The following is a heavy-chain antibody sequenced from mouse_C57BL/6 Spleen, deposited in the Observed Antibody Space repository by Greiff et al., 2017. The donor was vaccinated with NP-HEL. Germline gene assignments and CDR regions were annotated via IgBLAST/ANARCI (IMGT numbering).Heavy chain of an antibody. D-gene: IGHD1-2*01. CDR3: ARGPTANVFAY. V-gene: IGHV5-17*01. Sequence: EVQRVESGGGLVKPGGSLKLSCAASGFTFSDYGMHWVRQAPEKGLEWVAYIRSGSSTIYYADTGKGRFTISRDKAKYTLFMQMTSLRSEDTAMYYCARGPTANVFAYWGQGTLVTVSA. CDR2: IRSGSSTI. J-gene: IGHJ3*01. CDR1: GFTFSDYG.